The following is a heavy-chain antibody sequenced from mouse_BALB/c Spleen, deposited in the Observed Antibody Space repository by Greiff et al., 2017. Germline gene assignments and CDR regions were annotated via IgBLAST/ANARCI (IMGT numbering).Heavy chain of an antibody. Sequence: DVQLVESGGGLVKPGGSLKLSCAASGFTFSSYAMSWVRQSPEKRLEWVAEISSGGSYTYYPDTVTGRFTISRDNAKNTLYLEMSSLRSEDTAMYYCAKGGDWFAYWGQGTLVTVSA. CDR2: ISSGGSYT. V-gene: IGHV5-9-4*01. CDR3: AKGGDWFAY. J-gene: IGHJ3*01. CDR1: GFTFSSYA.